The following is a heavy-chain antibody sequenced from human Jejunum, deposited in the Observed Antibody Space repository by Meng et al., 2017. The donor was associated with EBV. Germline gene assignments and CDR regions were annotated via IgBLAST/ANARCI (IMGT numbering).Heavy chain of an antibody. V-gene: IGHV2-5*02. J-gene: IGHJ4*02. CDR2: IYWGEDT. Sequence: PTQTLPLPCTIFGIAFSASYVGVRWVRQPPGKALDWLAVIYWGEDTHYSPSLKSRLTITKDTSKNQVVLTRTNMDPVDTATYYCPHIEGGGNSGFLDYWGQGTLVTVSS. D-gene: IGHD4-23*01. CDR3: PHIEGGGNSGFLDY. CDR1: GIAFSASYVG.